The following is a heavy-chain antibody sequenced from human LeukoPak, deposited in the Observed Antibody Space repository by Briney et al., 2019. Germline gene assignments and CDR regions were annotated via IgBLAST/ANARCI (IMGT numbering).Heavy chain of an antibody. Sequence: ASVKVSCKASGYTFTGYYMHWVRQAPGQGLEWMGWINPNSGGTNYAQKFQGRVTMTRDTSISTAYMELSRLRSDDTAVYYCASAGTYYGSGSPADAFDIWGQGTMVTVSS. CDR1: GYTFTGYY. J-gene: IGHJ3*02. D-gene: IGHD3-10*01. CDR3: ASAGTYYGSGSPADAFDI. CDR2: INPNSGGT. V-gene: IGHV1-2*02.